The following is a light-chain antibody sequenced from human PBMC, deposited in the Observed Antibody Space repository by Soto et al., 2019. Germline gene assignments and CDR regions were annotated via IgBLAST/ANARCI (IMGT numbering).Light chain of an antibody. V-gene: IGKV3-11*01. CDR2: DTF. J-gene: IGKJ5*01. CDR3: QQRARWPMP. CDR1: QSVSTF. Sequence: EVVLTQSPATLSMSPGERVTLSCRASQSVSTFVAWYQHKPGQALRPVIYDTFKRAPGVPDRFSGGGSGTDFSLTISSLEPEDFAVYYCQQRARWPMPFGQGTRLELK.